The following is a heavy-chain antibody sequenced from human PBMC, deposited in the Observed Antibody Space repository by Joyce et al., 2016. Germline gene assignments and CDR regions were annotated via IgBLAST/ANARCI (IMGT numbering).Heavy chain of an antibody. V-gene: IGHV3-74*01. CDR3: ARASSGYYPNDAFDI. Sequence: EVQLVESGGGLVQPGGSLRLYCAASGFTFSSYWMHWVRQAPGKGVVWGSRIKSDGSSRSYADSVKGRFAISRDNAENTLYLQMNSLGVEDTAVYYCARASSGYYPNDAFDIWGQGTMVTVSS. CDR1: GFTFSSYW. D-gene: IGHD3-22*01. J-gene: IGHJ3*02. CDR2: IKSDGSSR.